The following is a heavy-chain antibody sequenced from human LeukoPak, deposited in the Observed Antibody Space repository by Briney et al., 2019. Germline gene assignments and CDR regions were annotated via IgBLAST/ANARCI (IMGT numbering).Heavy chain of an antibody. D-gene: IGHD3-22*01. V-gene: IGHV3-74*01. CDR2: VKSDGST. Sequence: GGSLRLSCAASGFTFSSYWMHWVRRAPGKGLVWVSRVKSDGSTRYADSVKGRFTISRDNAKNTVSLQMNSLRAEDTGVYYCARAPSEIGGYYPEYFRHWGQGTLVTVSP. J-gene: IGHJ1*01. CDR3: ARAPSEIGGYYPEYFRH. CDR1: GFTFSSYW.